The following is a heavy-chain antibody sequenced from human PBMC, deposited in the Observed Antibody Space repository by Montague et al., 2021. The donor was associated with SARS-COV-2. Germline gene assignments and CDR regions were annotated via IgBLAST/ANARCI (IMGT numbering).Heavy chain of an antibody. Sequence: SETRSLTCSVSGGSFSPYYWTWIRQTPGKGLEWIGYVSHTGSTXXXPSXXXRVSMFVDSSKSQFSLELSSVTAADTAIYYCARFRIWNHLYGMDVWGQGTTVIVSS. CDR3: ARFRIWNHLYGMDV. J-gene: IGHJ6*02. CDR2: VSHTGST. V-gene: IGHV4-59*12. CDR1: GGSFSPYY. D-gene: IGHD2-15*01.